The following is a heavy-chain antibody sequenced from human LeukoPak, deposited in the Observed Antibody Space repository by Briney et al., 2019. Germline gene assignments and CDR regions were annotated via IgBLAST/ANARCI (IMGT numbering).Heavy chain of an antibody. V-gene: IGHV4-39*01. J-gene: IGHJ3*02. D-gene: IGHD4-17*01. CDR2: IYYTGST. CDR3: ASQPYGDYVGLVIRDGFDI. Sequence: SETLSLTCSVSGGSMKSNYHYWGWIRQPAGKGLAWIGSIYYTGSTFYNPSLTSRVTISVDTSKNQFSLILNSVTAADTAVYYCASQPYGDYVGLVIRDGFDIWGPGPMVTVSS. CDR1: GGSMKSNYHY.